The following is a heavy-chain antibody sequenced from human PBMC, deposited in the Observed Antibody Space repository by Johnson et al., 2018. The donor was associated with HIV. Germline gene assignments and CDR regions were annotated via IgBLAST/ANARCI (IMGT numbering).Heavy chain of an antibody. D-gene: IGHD5-12*01. Sequence: QVQLVESGGGLVKPGGSLRLSCAASGFTFSDYYMSWIRQAPGKGLEWVSYISGSGSTIYYTDSVKGRFTISRDNAKNTLYLQMNSLRAEDTAVYYCAKIWGDIAATGDAFDIWGQGTMVTVSS. V-gene: IGHV3-11*04. CDR1: GFTFSDYY. CDR3: AKIWGDIAATGDAFDI. CDR2: ISGSGSTI. J-gene: IGHJ3*02.